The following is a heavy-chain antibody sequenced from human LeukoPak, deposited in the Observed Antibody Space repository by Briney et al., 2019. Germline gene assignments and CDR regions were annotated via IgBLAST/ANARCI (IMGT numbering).Heavy chain of an antibody. CDR1: GFTFRSYA. V-gene: IGHV3-53*01. J-gene: IGHJ4*02. Sequence: GGSLRLSCAASGFTFRSYAMNWVRQAPGKGLEWVSFIYSGTIHYSDSVKGRFTISRDNSKNTLYLQMNSLRAEDTAVYYCARRAGAYSHPYDYWGQGTLVTVSS. D-gene: IGHD4/OR15-4a*01. CDR3: ARRAGAYSHPYDY. CDR2: IYSGTI.